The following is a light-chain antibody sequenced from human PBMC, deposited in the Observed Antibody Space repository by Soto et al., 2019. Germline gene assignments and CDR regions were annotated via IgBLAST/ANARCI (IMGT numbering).Light chain of an antibody. J-gene: IGLJ2*01. CDR1: SSDVGGYHY. CDR2: DVI. Sequence: QSALTQPRSVSGSPGQSVTISCTGTSSDVGGYHYVSWYQQYPGKAPKLMIYDVIKRPSGVPDRFSGYKSGNTASLTVSGQQDEDEADYYCSSYGGNNTVLFGGGTKLTVL. CDR3: SSYGGNNTVL. V-gene: IGLV2-11*01.